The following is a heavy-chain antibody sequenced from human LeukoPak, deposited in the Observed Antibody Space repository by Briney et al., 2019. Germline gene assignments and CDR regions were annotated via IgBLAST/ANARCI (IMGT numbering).Heavy chain of an antibody. J-gene: IGHJ4*02. CDR1: GFSLSSFA. Sequence: GGSLRLSCAASGFSLSSFAMNWVRQAPGKGLEWLSYISISSNTIYYADSVKGRFTISRDNAKDSLYLQMNSLRAEDTAVYYCARGRGYDSGAYNYAFSDYWGQGTLVTVSS. CDR3: ARGRGYDSGAYNYAFSDY. CDR2: ISISSNTI. D-gene: IGHD3-22*01. V-gene: IGHV3-48*01.